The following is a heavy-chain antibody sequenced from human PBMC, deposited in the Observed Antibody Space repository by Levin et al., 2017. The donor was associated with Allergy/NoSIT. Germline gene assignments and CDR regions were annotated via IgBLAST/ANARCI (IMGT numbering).Heavy chain of an antibody. J-gene: IGHJ6*02. V-gene: IGHV1-2*02. Sequence: ASVKVSCKASGYTFTDYYMHWVRQAPGQGPEWMGWINPNSGGTNFAQKFQGRVTMTRDTSLSTAYMELRRLRSDDTAVYYCARDLSGSSRGYYYYGMDVWGQGTTVTVSS. D-gene: IGHD1-26*01. CDR3: ARDLSGSSRGYYYYGMDV. CDR1: GYTFTDYY. CDR2: INPNSGGT.